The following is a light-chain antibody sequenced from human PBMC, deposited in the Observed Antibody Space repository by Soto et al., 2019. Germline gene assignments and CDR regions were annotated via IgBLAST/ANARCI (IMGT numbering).Light chain of an antibody. CDR3: QQRSNWPPIT. CDR1: QSVSSY. Sequence: EIVLTQSPVTLPLSPGERATLSCRASQSVSSYLAWYQQKPGQAPRLLIYDASNRATGIPARFSGSGSGTDFTLTISSLEPEDFAVYYCQQRSNWPPITFGQGTRLEIK. J-gene: IGKJ5*01. CDR2: DAS. V-gene: IGKV3-11*01.